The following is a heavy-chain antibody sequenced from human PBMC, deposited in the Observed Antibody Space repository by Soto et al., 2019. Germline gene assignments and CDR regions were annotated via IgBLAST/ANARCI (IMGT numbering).Heavy chain of an antibody. J-gene: IGHJ4*02. CDR3: ARDVVRSTAGDS. CDR2: IIPIFTRT. Sequence: ASVKVSCKASGGTFSTSSFVWVRQGPGQGLEWMGGIIPIFTRTNFAQKSQGRVTFSADESTRTTYMELRSLTSEDTAIYYCARDVVRSTAGDSWGQGTLVTVSS. D-gene: IGHD2-15*01. CDR1: GGTFSTSS. V-gene: IGHV1-69*13.